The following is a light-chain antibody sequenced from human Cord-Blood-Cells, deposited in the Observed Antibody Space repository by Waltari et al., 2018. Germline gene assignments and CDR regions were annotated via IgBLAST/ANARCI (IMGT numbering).Light chain of an antibody. Sequence: DIVMTKSPDSLAVSLGERATINCKSSQSVLYSSNNKNYLSWYQQKPGQPPKLLIYCASTRESGVPDRFSGSGSGTDFTLTISSLQAEDVAVYYCQQYYSTPLTFGQGTRLEIK. CDR3: QQYYSTPLT. J-gene: IGKJ5*01. V-gene: IGKV4-1*01. CDR1: QSVLYSSNNKNY. CDR2: CAS.